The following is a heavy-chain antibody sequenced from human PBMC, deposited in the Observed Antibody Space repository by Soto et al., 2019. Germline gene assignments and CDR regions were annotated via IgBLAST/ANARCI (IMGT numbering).Heavy chain of an antibody. D-gene: IGHD3-22*01. J-gene: IGHJ4*02. CDR2: INHSGST. V-gene: IGHV4-34*01. Sequence: SETLSLTCAVYGGSFSGYYWSWIRQPPGKGLEWIGEINHSGSTNYNPSLKSRVTISVDTSKNQFSLKLSSVTAADTAVYYCATLTMTYDYWGQGTLVTVSS. CDR1: GGSFSGYY. CDR3: ATLTMTYDY.